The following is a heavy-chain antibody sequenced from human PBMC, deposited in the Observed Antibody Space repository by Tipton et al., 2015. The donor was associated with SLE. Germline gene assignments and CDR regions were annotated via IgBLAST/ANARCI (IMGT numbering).Heavy chain of an antibody. CDR3: ARGGFYPGSGNQYYFDY. V-gene: IGHV3-30*04. D-gene: IGHD3-10*01. CDR2: TRYDGNIE. CDR1: GFTFINHA. Sequence: SLRLSCAASGFTFINHAMTWVRQAPGKGLEWVAFTRYDGNIEDYGDSVKGRFTISRDNAKNSLYLQMNSLRSEDTALYYCARGGFYPGSGNQYYFDYWGQGTLVTVSS. J-gene: IGHJ4*02.